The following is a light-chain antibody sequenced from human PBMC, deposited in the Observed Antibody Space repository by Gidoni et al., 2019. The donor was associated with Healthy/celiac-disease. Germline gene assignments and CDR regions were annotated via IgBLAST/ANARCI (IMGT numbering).Light chain of an antibody. Sequence: DIQMTQSPSSLSASVGDRVTLTCRASQSISSYLNRYQQKPGKAPKLLIYAASSLQSGVPSRFSGSGSGTDFTLTISSLQPEDFATYYCQQSYSTPVTFGQGTRLEIK. J-gene: IGKJ2*01. V-gene: IGKV1-39*01. CDR2: AAS. CDR3: QQSYSTPVT. CDR1: QSISSY.